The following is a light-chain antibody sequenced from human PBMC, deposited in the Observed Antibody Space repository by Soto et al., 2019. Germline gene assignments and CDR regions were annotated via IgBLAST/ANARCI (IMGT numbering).Light chain of an antibody. Sequence: EIVLTQSPATLSLSPGQRATLSCRASQSVSSFLAWYQQKPGQAPRLLIYDASTRATGIPARFSGSGSGTDFTLTISSLEPEDFAVYYCQQRDGFTFGPGTKVDIK. J-gene: IGKJ3*01. CDR3: QQRDGFT. CDR2: DAS. CDR1: QSVSSF. V-gene: IGKV3-11*01.